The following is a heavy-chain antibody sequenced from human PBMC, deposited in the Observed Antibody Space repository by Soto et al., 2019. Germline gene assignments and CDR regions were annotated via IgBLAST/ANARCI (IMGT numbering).Heavy chain of an antibody. D-gene: IGHD2-2*01. J-gene: IGHJ3*02. Sequence: GGSLRLSCAASGFTFSSYAMHWVRQAPGKGLERVAVISYDGSNKYYADSVKGRFTISRDNSKNTLYLQMNSLRAEDTAVYYCARVMPRGDAFDIWGQGTMVTVSS. V-gene: IGHV3-30-3*01. CDR1: GFTFSSYA. CDR3: ARVMPRGDAFDI. CDR2: ISYDGSNK.